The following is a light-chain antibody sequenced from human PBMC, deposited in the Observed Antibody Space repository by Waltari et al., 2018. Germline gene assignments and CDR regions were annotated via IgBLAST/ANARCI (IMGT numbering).Light chain of an antibody. V-gene: IGLV3-19*01. CDR3: SSRNGRANQVV. Sequence: SSELTQDRAVSVALGQTVRLTCQGDSLRTTYASWYQLKPGQAPVLVIYGKDKRPSGIPERISGYSSGATSSLTITGAQAEDEADYYCSSRNGRANQVVFAGGTKVTVL. CDR1: SLRTTY. CDR2: GKD. J-gene: IGLJ3*02.